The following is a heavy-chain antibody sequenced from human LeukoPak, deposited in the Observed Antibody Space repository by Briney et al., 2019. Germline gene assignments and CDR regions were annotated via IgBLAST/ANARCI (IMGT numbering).Heavy chain of an antibody. V-gene: IGHV3-48*02. Sequence: GGSLRLSCAASGFTFSSYSMNWGRQAPGKGLEWVSYISSSSSTIYYADSVKGRFTISRDNAKNSLYLQMNSLRDEDTAVYYCARAPPTCGGDFYSAFDYWGQGTLVTVSS. CDR2: ISSSSSTI. D-gene: IGHD2-21*01. CDR3: ARAPPTCGGDFYSAFDY. CDR1: GFTFSSYS. J-gene: IGHJ4*02.